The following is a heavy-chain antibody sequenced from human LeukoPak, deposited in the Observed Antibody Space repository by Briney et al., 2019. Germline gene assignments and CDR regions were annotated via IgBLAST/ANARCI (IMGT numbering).Heavy chain of an antibody. V-gene: IGHV1-24*01. CDR1: GYTLTELS. Sequence: GASVKVSCKVSGYTLTELSMHWVRQAPGKGLEWMGGFDPEDGETIYAQKFQGRVTMTEDTSTDTAYMELSSLRSEDTAVYYCATRSSGWYEDFQHWGQDTLVTVSS. J-gene: IGHJ1*01. CDR3: ATRSSGWYEDFQH. D-gene: IGHD6-19*01. CDR2: FDPEDGET.